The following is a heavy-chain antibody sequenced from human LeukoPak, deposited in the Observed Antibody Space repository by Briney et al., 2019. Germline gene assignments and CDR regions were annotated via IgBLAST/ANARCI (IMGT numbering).Heavy chain of an antibody. CDR1: GFTLSLYW. Sequence: GGSLRLSCAASGFTLSLYWISWVRQAPGKGLEWAANINQDGSEIYYVDSVKGRFTISRDNAKSSVYLQMNNVRVEDTAVYYCARDPSTGGGYYYGMDVWGQGTTVTVSS. V-gene: IGHV3-7*01. D-gene: IGHD3-16*01. J-gene: IGHJ6*02. CDR2: INQDGSEI. CDR3: ARDPSTGGGYYYGMDV.